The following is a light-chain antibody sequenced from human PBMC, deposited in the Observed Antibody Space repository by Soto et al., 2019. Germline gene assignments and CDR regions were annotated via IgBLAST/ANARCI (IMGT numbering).Light chain of an antibody. CDR2: GAS. V-gene: IGKV3-15*01. Sequence: IVMTQCPATLSLSPGERATLSCRPSQSVSNNLVWYQQKPGQAPRLLIYGASTRATGIPARFSGTGSGTDFTLTISSLQSEDFAVYYCQQYNNWPPWTFGQGTKVDIK. J-gene: IGKJ1*01. CDR1: QSVSNN. CDR3: QQYNNWPPWT.